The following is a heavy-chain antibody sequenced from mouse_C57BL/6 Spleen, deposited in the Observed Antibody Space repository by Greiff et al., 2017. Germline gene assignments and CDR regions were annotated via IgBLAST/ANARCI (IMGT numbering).Heavy chain of an antibody. CDR3: AREMSRTGGDY. Sequence: QVQLQQSGAELVKPGASVKMSCKASGYTFTGYSMDWVKQRPGQGLEWIGRIHPSDGDTNYNQKFKGKATLTVDKSSSTAYMQLSSLTSEDSAVYYCAREMSRTGGDYWGQGTTLTVSS. D-gene: IGHD1-1*01. J-gene: IGHJ2*01. CDR1: GYTFTGYS. V-gene: IGHV1-74*01. CDR2: IHPSDGDT.